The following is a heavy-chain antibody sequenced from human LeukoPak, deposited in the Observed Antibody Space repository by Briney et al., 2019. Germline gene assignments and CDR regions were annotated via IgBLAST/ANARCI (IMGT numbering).Heavy chain of an antibody. J-gene: IGHJ5*02. V-gene: IGHV4-34*01. CDR3: ARDYTVTTFGLFDP. CDR1: GGSFSGYY. Sequence: SETLSLTCAVYGGSFSGYYWSWIRQPPGKGLEWIGEINHSGSTNYNPSLKSRVTISVDTSKNQFSLKLSSVTAADTAVYYCARDYTVTTFGLFDPWGQGTLVTVSS. CDR2: INHSGST. D-gene: IGHD4-17*01.